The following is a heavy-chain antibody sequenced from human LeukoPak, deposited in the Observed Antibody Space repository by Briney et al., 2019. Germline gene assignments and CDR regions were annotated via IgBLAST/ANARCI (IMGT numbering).Heavy chain of an antibody. D-gene: IGHD3-9*01. J-gene: IGHJ5*02. CDR2: IYYSGST. V-gene: IGHV4-39*01. CDR1: GGSGSDY. CDR3: ARHLRYFDWLSTFDP. Sequence: PSETLSLTCIVSGGSGSDYWGWIRQPPGKGLEWIGSIYYSGSTYYNPSLKSRVTISVDTSKNQFSLKLSSVTAADTAVYYCARHLRYFDWLSTFDPWGQGALVTVYS.